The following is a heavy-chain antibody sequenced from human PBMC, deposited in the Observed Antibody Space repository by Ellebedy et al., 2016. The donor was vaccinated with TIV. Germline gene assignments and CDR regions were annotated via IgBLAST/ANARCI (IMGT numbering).Heavy chain of an antibody. CDR3: ARDHLGGEMGDY. V-gene: IGHV3-74*01. CDR1: GFTFSSYW. CDR2: INSDGSST. D-gene: IGHD3-16*01. J-gene: IGHJ4*02. Sequence: GGSLRLSCAASGFTFSSYWMHWVRQAPGKGLVWVSRINSDGSSTSYADSVKGRFTISRDNSKNTLYLQMNSLRAEDTAVYYWARDHLGGEMGDYWGQGTLVTVSS.